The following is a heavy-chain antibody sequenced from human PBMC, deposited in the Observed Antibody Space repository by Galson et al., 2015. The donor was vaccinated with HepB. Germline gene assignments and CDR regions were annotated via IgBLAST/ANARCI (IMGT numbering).Heavy chain of an antibody. CDR3: ARRRETGTTAWLYGMDV. Sequence: QSGAEVKKPGESLKISCKGSGYSFTSYWIGWVRQMPGKGLEWMGIIYPGDSDTRYSPSFQGQVTISADKSISTAYLQWSSLKASDTAMYYCARRRETGTTAWLYGMDVWGQGTTVTVSS. V-gene: IGHV5-51*01. CDR2: IYPGDSDT. J-gene: IGHJ6*02. D-gene: IGHD1-1*01. CDR1: GYSFTSYW.